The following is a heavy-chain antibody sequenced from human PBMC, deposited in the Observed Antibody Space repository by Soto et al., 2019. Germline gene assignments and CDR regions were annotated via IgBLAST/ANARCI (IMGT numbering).Heavy chain of an antibody. V-gene: IGHV4-30-4*01. D-gene: IGHD2-2*01. CDR2: IYYSGST. CDR1: GGSISSGVYS. J-gene: IGHJ4*02. CDR3: ARKHIVVVPAASRAAAGTFDY. Sequence: QVQLQESGPGLVKPSQTLSLTCTVSGGSISSGVYSWSWIRQPPGKGLEWFGYIYYSGSTYYNPSLKSRVTISVDTSKNQFSLKLSSVTAADTAVYYCARKHIVVVPAASRAAAGTFDYWGQGTLVTVSS.